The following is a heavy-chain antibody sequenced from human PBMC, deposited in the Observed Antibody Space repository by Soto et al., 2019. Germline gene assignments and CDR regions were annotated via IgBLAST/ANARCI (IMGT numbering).Heavy chain of an antibody. D-gene: IGHD1-26*01. J-gene: IGHJ4*01. Sequence: SQTLSLTCAITGDSVSSNSAGWSWVRQSPSRGLEWLGRTYYRSKWYYEYAVSVRGRITINPDTSKNQYSLQLNSVTPEDTAVYFCARGQQYSGRIFDYWGQGTLVTVSS. V-gene: IGHV6-1*01. CDR1: GDSVSSNSAG. CDR3: ARGQQYSGRIFDY. CDR2: TYYRSKWYY.